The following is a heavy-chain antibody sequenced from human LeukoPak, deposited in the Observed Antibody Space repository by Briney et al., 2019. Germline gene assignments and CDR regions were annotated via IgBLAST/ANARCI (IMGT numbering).Heavy chain of an antibody. D-gene: IGHD3-3*01. J-gene: IGHJ6*03. V-gene: IGHV3-23*01. CDR1: GFTFDDYG. Sequence: GGSLRLSCAASGFTFDDYGMSWVRQAPGKGLEWVSAISGGSADYADSVKGRVSISIDNSKNTLYLQMNSLRAEDTAVYYCAKDRSSRYDFWSGSFSHYYYYYMDVWGKGTTVTVSS. CDR2: ISGGSA. CDR3: AKDRSSRYDFWSGSFSHYYYYYMDV.